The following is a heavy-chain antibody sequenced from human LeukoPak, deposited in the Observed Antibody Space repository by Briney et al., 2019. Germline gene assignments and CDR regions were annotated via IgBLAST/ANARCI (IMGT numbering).Heavy chain of an antibody. J-gene: IGHJ5*02. Sequence: GASVKVSCKASGGTFISYAISWVRQAPGQGLEWMGGIIPIFGTANYAQKFQGRVTITTDESTSTAYMELSSLRSEDTAVYYCARDPFPYYDFWSLTRGVYNWFDPWGQGNLVTVSS. CDR2: IIPIFGTA. CDR1: GGTFISYA. V-gene: IGHV1-69*05. CDR3: ARDPFPYYDFWSLTRGVYNWFDP. D-gene: IGHD3-3*01.